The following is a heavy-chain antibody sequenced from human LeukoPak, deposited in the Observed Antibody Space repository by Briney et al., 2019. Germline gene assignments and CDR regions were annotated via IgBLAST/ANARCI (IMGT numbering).Heavy chain of an antibody. Sequence: PGGSLRLSCAASGFTFSNYAMSWVRQAPGKGLEWVSSISANGGGTYYADSVKGRFTVSRDNSQNTLYLQMNSLRAEDTAVYYCATATKSIVVDNYFDYWGQGALVTLSS. D-gene: IGHD3-22*01. CDR1: GFTFSNYA. CDR3: ATATKSIVVDNYFDY. V-gene: IGHV3-23*01. J-gene: IGHJ4*02. CDR2: ISANGGGT.